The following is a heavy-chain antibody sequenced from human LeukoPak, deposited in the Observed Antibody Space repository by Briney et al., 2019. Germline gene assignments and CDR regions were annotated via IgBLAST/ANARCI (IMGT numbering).Heavy chain of an antibody. Sequence: GGSLRLSCAASGFTFSSYSMNWVRQAPGKGLEWVSSISSSSSYIYYADSVKGRFTISRDNAKNSLYLQMNSLRTEETAVYYCARKGAAMVTKPRWWVDPWGQGNLVTV. J-gene: IGHJ5*01. CDR2: ISSSSSYI. V-gene: IGHV3-21*01. D-gene: IGHD5-18*01. CDR1: GFTFSSYS. CDR3: ARKGAAMVTKPRWWVDP.